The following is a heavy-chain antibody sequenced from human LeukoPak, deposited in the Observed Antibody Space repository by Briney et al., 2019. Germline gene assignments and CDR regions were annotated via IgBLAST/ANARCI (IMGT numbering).Heavy chain of an antibody. CDR2: ISGYSTHI. CDR1: GFTFSEYD. J-gene: IGHJ4*02. D-gene: IGHD3-16*01. V-gene: IGHV3-69-1*02. CDR3: GRAFPLLRTSSAGDL. Sequence: GGSLRLSCSASGFTFSEYDMNWARHPPAKGMEWVSSISGYSTHINYGDSAKGSLSILTDDANNTLYSQMNTLGVDDTPILYFGRAFPLLRTSSAGDLWGQGILVTVSS.